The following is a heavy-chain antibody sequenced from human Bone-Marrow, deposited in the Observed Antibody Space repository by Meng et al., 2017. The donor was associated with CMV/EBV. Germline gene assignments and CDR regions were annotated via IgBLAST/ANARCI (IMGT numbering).Heavy chain of an antibody. J-gene: IGHJ5*02. CDR3: ARTLRSLVYGFYP. D-gene: IGHD3-16*01. CDR1: GGSISSSSYY. V-gene: IGHV4-39*07. CDR2: IYYSGST. Sequence: GSLRLSCTVSGGSISSSSYYWGWIRQPPGKGLEWIGSIYYSGSTYYNPSLKSRVTISVDTSKNQFSLRLRSVTAADTAVYYCARTLRSLVYGFYPWGQGTLVTVSS.